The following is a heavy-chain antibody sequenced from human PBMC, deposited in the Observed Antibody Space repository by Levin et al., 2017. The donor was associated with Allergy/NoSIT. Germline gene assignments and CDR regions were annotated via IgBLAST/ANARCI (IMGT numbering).Heavy chain of an antibody. CDR3: AKDFVDVLRYFDWFPDAFDI. D-gene: IGHD3-9*01. J-gene: IGHJ3*02. Sequence: AGGSLRLSCAASGFTFSSYAMSWVRQAPGKGLEWVSAISGSGGSTYYADSVKGRFTISRDNSKNTLYLQMNSLRAEDTAVYYCAKDFVDVLRYFDWFPDAFDIWGQGTMVTVSS. CDR1: GFTFSSYA. CDR2: ISGSGGST. V-gene: IGHV3-23*01.